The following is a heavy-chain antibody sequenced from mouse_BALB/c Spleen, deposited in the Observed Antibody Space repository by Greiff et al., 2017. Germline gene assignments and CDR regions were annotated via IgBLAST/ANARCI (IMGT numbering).Heavy chain of an antibody. CDR3: AREAAFAY. V-gene: IGHV5-9-1*01. J-gene: IGHJ3*01. CDR1: GFTFSSYA. Sequence: EVMLVESGGGLVKPGGSLKLSCAASGFTFSSYAMSWVRQTPEKRLEWVATISSGGSYTYYPDSVKGRFTISRDNAKNTLYLQMSSLRSEDTAMYYCAREAAFAYWGQGTLVTVSA. CDR2: ISSGGSYT.